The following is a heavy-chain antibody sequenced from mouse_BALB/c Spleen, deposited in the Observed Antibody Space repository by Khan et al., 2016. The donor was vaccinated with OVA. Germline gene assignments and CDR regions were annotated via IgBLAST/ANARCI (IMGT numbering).Heavy chain of an antibody. Sequence: QVQLQQSGPQLVRPGASVKISCKASGYSFTSYWMHWVKQRPGQGLEWIGMIDPSDSETRLNQQFKDKATLTVDKSSSTAYMQLSSPTSEDSAVDYCARRALYDGYGYYAMDYWGQGTSVTVSS. D-gene: IGHD2-2*01. CDR2: IDPSDSET. CDR3: ARRALYDGYGYYAMDY. CDR1: GYSFTSYW. J-gene: IGHJ4*01. V-gene: IGHV1S126*01.